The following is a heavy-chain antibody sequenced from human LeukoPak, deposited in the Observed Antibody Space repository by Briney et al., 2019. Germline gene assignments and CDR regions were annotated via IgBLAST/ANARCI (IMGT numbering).Heavy chain of an antibody. V-gene: IGHV3-11*06. Sequence: GRSLRLSCAASGFTFSDCYMSWVRQAPGKGLEWVSYISGSSGYTKYADSVKGRFTISRDNAKNSLNLQVNSLRAEDTAVYYCARGTGTTAYFDYWGQGTLVTVSS. CDR3: ARGTGTTAYFDY. CDR1: GFTFSDCY. D-gene: IGHD1-1*01. J-gene: IGHJ4*02. CDR2: ISGSSGYT.